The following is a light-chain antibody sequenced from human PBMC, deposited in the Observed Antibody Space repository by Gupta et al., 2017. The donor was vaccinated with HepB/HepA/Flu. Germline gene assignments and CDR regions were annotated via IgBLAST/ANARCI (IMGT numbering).Light chain of an antibody. V-gene: IGKV3-20*01. J-gene: IGKJ1*01. CDR3: QQYSSSPRT. Sequence: EIVLTQSPGTLSLSPGERATLSCRASQSVSSNYLAWYQQKPGQAPRLLIYGASSRAIGIPDRFSGSGSGTDFTLTINRLEPDDFAVYYCQQYSSSPRTFGQGTKVEIK. CDR1: QSVSSNY. CDR2: GAS.